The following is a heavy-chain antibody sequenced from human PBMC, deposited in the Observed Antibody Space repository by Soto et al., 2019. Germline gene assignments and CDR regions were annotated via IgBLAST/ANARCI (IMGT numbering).Heavy chain of an antibody. J-gene: IGHJ3*02. D-gene: IGHD6-6*01. CDR1: GFTFSNYG. V-gene: IGHV3-33*01. CDR2: IWYDGSNK. Sequence: QVQLVESGGGVVQPGRSLRLSCVASGFTFSNYGMHWVRQAPGKGLEWVAVIWYDGSNKYYADSVKGRFTISRDQSKTTLYLQMTSLRVEDTAVYYWGREAAPSLFGTFDIWGQGTRVTVSS. CDR3: GREAAPSLFGTFDI.